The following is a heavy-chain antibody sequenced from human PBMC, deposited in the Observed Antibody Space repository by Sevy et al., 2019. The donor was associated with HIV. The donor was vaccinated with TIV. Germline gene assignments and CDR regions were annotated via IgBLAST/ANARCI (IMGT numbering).Heavy chain of an antibody. CDR3: ARDLGSETYYDFWSGYYPPTIYYYYYGMDV. J-gene: IGHJ6*02. CDR2: IIPIFGTA. CDR1: GGTFSSYA. V-gene: IGHV1-69*13. Sequence: ASVKVSCKASGGTFSSYAISWVRQAPGQGLEWMGGIIPIFGTANYAQKFQGRVTITADESTGTAYMELSSLRSEDTAVYYFARDLGSETYYDFWSGYYPPTIYYYYYGMDVWGQGTTVTVSS. D-gene: IGHD3-3*01.